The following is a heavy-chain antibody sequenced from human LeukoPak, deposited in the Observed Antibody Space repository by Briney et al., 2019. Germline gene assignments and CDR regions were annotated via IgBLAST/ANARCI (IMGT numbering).Heavy chain of an antibody. CDR3: ARDKGVVVTAIGYFDY. J-gene: IGHJ4*02. V-gene: IGHV3-33*01. Sequence: GGSLRLSCAPPGFTFSSYGMHWVRQAPGKGLGWVAVIWYVGGNKYYADSVRGRFTISRDNSKNSLYLQMNSLRGEDTAVYYCARDKGVVVTAIGYFDYSGQGTLVTVSS. CDR2: IWYVGGNK. D-gene: IGHD2-21*02. CDR1: GFTFSSYG.